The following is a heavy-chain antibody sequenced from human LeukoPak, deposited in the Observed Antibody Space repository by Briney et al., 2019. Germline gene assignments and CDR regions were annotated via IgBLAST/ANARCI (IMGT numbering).Heavy chain of an antibody. CDR3: AKGAARRRFYYYMDV. V-gene: IGHV3-9*03. CDR1: GFTLDAYA. J-gene: IGHJ6*03. D-gene: IGHD6-6*01. CDR2: ISWNSDTI. Sequence: PGRSLRLSCAASGFTLDAYAMHWVRQPPGKGLEWVSGISWNSDTIAYADSVKGRFTVSRDNAKNSLYLQMNSLRTDDMALYYCAKGAARRRFYYYMDVWGKGTTVTVSS.